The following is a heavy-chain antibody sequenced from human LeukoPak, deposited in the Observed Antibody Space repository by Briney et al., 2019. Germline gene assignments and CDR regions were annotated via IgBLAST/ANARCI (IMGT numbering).Heavy chain of an antibody. CDR2: INQGGSVK. V-gene: IGHV3-7*01. CDR1: GFSFRDFW. D-gene: IGHD5-12*01. J-gene: IGHJ4*02. CDR3: ARFGYSGWSLEY. Sequence: PGGSLRLSCAASGFSFRDFWMTWVRQAPGKGLEWVANINQGGSVKYYVDSVKGRFTISRDDAESSLYVQMNSLRDEDTAVYYFARFGYSGWSLEYWGQGTLVTVSS.